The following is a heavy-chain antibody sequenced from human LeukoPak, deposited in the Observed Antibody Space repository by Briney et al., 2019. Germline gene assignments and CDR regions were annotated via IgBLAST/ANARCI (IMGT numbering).Heavy chain of an antibody. Sequence: GGSLRLSCAASGFTFSNAWMNWVRQAPGKGLEWVSSISSSSSYIYYADSVKGRFTISRDNAKNSLYLQMNSLRAEDTAVYYCARLGGSHYFDYWGQGTLVTVSS. D-gene: IGHD3-16*01. V-gene: IGHV3-21*01. CDR2: ISSSSSYI. CDR3: ARLGGSHYFDY. J-gene: IGHJ4*02. CDR1: GFTFSNAW.